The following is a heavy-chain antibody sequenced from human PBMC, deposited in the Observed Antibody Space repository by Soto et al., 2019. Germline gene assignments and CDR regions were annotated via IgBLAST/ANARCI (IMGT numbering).Heavy chain of an antibody. D-gene: IGHD6-6*01. CDR1: GFTFNAYA. CDR2: ISGNGRDT. J-gene: IGHJ6*03. Sequence: TGGSLRLSCAASGFTFNAYAMSWVRQAPGRGLEWVSSISGNGRDTFYADSVKGRFTISRDNSKNTLFLQMNSLGAGDTAVYYCAKSSGYYYYYYMDVWGKGTTVTVSS. V-gene: IGHV3-23*01. CDR3: AKSSGYYYYYYMDV.